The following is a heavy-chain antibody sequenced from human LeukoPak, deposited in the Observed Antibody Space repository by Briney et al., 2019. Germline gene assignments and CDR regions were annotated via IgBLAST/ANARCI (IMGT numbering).Heavy chain of an antibody. Sequence: PGGSLRLSCAASGFTFSKAWMNWVRQAPGKGLEWVSAISGSGGSTYYADSVKGRFTISRDNSKNTLYLQMNSLRAEDTAVYYCAKPPTYHSPLVGLRRGQGTLVTVSS. CDR3: AKPPTYHSPLVGLR. D-gene: IGHD1-14*01. CDR1: GFTFSKAW. V-gene: IGHV3-23*01. CDR2: ISGSGGST. J-gene: IGHJ4*02.